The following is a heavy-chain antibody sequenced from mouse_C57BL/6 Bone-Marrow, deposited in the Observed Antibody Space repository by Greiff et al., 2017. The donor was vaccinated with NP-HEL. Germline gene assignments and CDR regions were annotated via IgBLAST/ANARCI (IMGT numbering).Heavy chain of an antibody. Sequence: VQLMESGPELVKPGASVKLSCKASGYTFTSYDINWVKQRPGQGLEWIGWIYPRDGSTKYNEKFKGKATLTVDKSSSTAYMELHSLTTEESAVYFCAIGDWDAMDYWGQGTSVTVSS. D-gene: IGHD4-1*01. V-gene: IGHV1-85*01. CDR1: GYTFTSYD. CDR3: AIGDWDAMDY. CDR2: IYPRDGST. J-gene: IGHJ4*01.